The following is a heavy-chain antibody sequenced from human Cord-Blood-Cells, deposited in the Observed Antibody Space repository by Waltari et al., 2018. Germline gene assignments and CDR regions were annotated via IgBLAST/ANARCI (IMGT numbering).Heavy chain of an antibody. Sequence: EVQLVESGGGLIQPGGSLRLSCAASGFTVSSNYMIWVPQAPGEGLELCSVIYSGGTTSMEDSGEGRLTIFRDNNKNPMDLQMNSLRAEDTAVYYCARGVTGDLAFGIWGQGTMVTVSS. D-gene: IGHD7-27*01. CDR3: ARGVTGDLAFGI. CDR1: GFTVSSNY. CDR2: IYSGGTT. V-gene: IGHV3-53*01. J-gene: IGHJ3*02.